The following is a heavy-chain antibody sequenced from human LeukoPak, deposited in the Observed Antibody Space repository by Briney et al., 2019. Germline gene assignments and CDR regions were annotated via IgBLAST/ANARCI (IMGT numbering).Heavy chain of an antibody. CDR2: IYFSET. Sequence: SETLSLTCTVSGGSSSDTTYYWAWIRQPPGKGLEWIGSIYFSETKYNPSLKSRVTISGDTSKKQFSLKLSSVTAADTAVYYCASPSKLVISRGGFDMWGQGTMVTVS. CDR3: ASPSKLVISRGGFDM. V-gene: IGHV4-39*01. J-gene: IGHJ3*02. CDR1: GGSSSDTTYY. D-gene: IGHD3-22*01.